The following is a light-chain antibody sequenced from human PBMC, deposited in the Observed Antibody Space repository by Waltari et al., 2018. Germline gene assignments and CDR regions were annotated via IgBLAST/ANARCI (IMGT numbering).Light chain of an antibody. CDR1: SFNIVRGH. CDR3: AVWDDSLSAWV. Sequence: QSVVTQPPSASGTLGQRPTILCSATSFNIVRGHVNCYQQPPRTAPTLLIYRDNQRPSGVPDRFSGSRSGTSAALAISGLRSVDEADYYCAVWDDSLSAWVFGGGTSLTVL. CDR2: RDN. J-gene: IGLJ3*02. V-gene: IGLV1-47*01.